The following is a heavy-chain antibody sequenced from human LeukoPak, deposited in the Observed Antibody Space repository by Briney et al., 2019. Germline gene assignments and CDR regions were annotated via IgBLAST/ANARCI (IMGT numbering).Heavy chain of an antibody. CDR3: ARQSYYYDSSGYYYGY. V-gene: IGHV3-74*01. D-gene: IGHD3-22*01. J-gene: IGHJ4*02. CDR2: INSDGSSI. Sequence: GGSLRLSCAASGFTFSSYWMHWVRQAPGKGLVWVSRINSDGSSITYADSVKGRFTISRDNAKNTLYLQVNSLRAEDTAVYYCARQSYYYDSSGYYYGYWGQGTLVTVSS. CDR1: GFTFSSYW.